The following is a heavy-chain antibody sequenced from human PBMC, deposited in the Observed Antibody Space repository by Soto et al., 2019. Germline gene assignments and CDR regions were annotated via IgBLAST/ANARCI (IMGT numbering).Heavy chain of an antibody. CDR2: IIPIFGTA. J-gene: IGHJ2*01. CDR3: ARVCGSSWGKYWYFDL. D-gene: IGHD6-13*01. V-gene: IGHV1-69*13. Sequence: SVKVSCKASGGTFSSYAISWVRQAPGQGLEWMGGIIPIFGTANYAQKFQGRVTITADESTSTAYMELSSLRSEDTAVYYCARVCGSSWGKYWYFDLWGRGTLVPVSS. CDR1: GGTFSSYA.